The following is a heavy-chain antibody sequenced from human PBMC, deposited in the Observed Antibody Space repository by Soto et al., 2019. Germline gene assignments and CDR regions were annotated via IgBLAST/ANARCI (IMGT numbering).Heavy chain of an antibody. J-gene: IGHJ4*02. Sequence: GESLKISCKAPGYSFSSYWISWVRQMPGKGLEWMGRIDHSDSYTNYSPSFPGHVTIPADKSISTAYLQWSSLKASDTAMYYCARVTIYLDYWGQGTLVTVSS. CDR3: ARVTIYLDY. D-gene: IGHD1-1*01. V-gene: IGHV5-10-1*01. CDR1: GYSFSSYW. CDR2: IDHSDSYT.